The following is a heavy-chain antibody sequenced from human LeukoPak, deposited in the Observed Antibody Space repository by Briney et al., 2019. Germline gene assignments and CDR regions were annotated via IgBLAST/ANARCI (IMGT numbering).Heavy chain of an antibody. CDR3: AKDLRNSSWDAFDI. V-gene: IGHV3-9*03. CDR2: ISWNSGSI. D-gene: IGHD6-13*01. J-gene: IGHJ3*02. Sequence: GRSLRLSCAASGFTFDDYAMHWVRQAPGKGLEWVSGISWNSGSIGYADSVKGRFTISRDNAKNSLYLQMNSLRAEDMALYYCAKDLRNSSWDAFDIWGQGTMVTVSS. CDR1: GFTFDDYA.